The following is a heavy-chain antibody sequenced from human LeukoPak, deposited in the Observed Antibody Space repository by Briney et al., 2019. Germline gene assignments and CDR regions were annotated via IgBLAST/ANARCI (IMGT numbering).Heavy chain of an antibody. V-gene: IGHV5-51*01. J-gene: IGHJ6*02. CDR1: GYSFTSYW. CDR2: IYPGDSDT. Sequence: GESLKISCKGSGYSFTSYWIGWVRQMPGKGLEWMGIIYPGDSDTRYSPSFQGQVTISADKSISTAYLQWSSLKASDTAMYYCARQPISTPFPYYGMDVWGQGTTVTVSS. CDR3: ARQPISTPFPYYGMDV. D-gene: IGHD6-13*01.